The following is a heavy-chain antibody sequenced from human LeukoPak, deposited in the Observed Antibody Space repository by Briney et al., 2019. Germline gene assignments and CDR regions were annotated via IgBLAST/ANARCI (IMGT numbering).Heavy chain of an antibody. CDR3: ARGSSYGSGSYYGWFDP. CDR1: GYIFTGYY. V-gene: IGHV1-2*02. D-gene: IGHD3-10*01. J-gene: IGHJ5*02. CDR2: INPNSGGT. Sequence: GASVKVSCTASGYIFTGYYMHWVRQAPGQGLEWMGWINPNSGGTNYAQKFQGRVTMTRDTSISTAYMELSRLRSDDTAVYYCARGSSYGSGSYYGWFDPWGQGTLVTVSS.